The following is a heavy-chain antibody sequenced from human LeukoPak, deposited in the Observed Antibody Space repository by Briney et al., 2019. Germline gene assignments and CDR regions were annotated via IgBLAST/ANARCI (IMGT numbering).Heavy chain of an antibody. CDR2: INWNGGST. D-gene: IGHD5-24*01. J-gene: IGHJ4*02. CDR3: ARVGGQEMATMEFDY. Sequence: GGSLRLSCAASGFTFDDYGMSWVRQAPGKGLEWVSGINWNGGSTGYADSVKGRFTISRDNAKNSLYLQMNSLRAEDKALYYCARVGGQEMATMEFDYWGQGTLVTVSS. CDR1: GFTFDDYG. V-gene: IGHV3-20*04.